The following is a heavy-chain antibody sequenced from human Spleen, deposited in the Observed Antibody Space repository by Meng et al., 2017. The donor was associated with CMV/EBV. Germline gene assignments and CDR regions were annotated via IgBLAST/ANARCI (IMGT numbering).Heavy chain of an antibody. CDR2: IYYGGST. V-gene: IGHV4-39*01. CDR1: GGSISGNTYY. CDR3: ARVDTAMGPTYFYYGIDV. D-gene: IGHD5-18*01. Sequence: AETLSLTCTVSGGSISGNTYYWGWIRQPQGKGLEWIWSIYYGGSTYKKRSLKSRVTISVDTSKNQLCLMLSSVTAADTAVYYCARVDTAMGPTYFYYGIDVWGQGTTVTVSS. J-gene: IGHJ6*02.